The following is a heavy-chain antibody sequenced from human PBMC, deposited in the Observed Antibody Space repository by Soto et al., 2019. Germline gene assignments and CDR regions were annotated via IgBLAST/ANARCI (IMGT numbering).Heavy chain of an antibody. CDR3: ARDIAVAGT. D-gene: IGHD6-19*01. J-gene: IGHJ4*02. CDR2: MNPNSGNT. V-gene: IGHV1-8*01. CDR1: GYTFTSYD. Sequence: ASVKVSCKASGYTFTSYDINRVRQATGQGREWMGWMNPNSGNTGYAQKFQSRVTMTRNTSISTAYMELSSLRSEDTAVYYCARDIAVAGTWGQGTLVTVSS.